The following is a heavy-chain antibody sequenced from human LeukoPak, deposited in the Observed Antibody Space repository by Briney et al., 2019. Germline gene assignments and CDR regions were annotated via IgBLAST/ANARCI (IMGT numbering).Heavy chain of an antibody. CDR3: ARLSHISSSWVQLEY. D-gene: IGHD6-13*01. Sequence: SETLSLTCTVSGGSVSSGSYYWSWIRQPPRKGLEWNGYIYYSGSTNYNPSLKSRVTISVDTSKNQFSLRLSSVTAADTAVYYCARLSHISSSWVQLEYWGQGTLVTVSS. V-gene: IGHV4-61*01. J-gene: IGHJ4*02. CDR1: GGSVSSGSYY. CDR2: IYYSGST.